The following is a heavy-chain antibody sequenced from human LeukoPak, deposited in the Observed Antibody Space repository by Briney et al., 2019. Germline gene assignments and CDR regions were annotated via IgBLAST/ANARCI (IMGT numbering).Heavy chain of an antibody. Sequence: ASVKVSCKASGYTFTSYGTSWVRQAPGQGLEWMGWMNPNSGNTGYAQKFQGRVTMTRNTSISTAYMELSSLRSEDTAVYYCARGGPATYYDILTGIGAPFDYWGQGTLVTVSS. J-gene: IGHJ4*02. V-gene: IGHV1-8*02. D-gene: IGHD3-9*01. CDR3: ARGGPATYYDILTGIGAPFDY. CDR2: MNPNSGNT. CDR1: GYTFTSYG.